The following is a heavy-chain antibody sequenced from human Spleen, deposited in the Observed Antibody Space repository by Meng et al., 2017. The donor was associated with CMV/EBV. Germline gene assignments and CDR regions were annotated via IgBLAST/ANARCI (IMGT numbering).Heavy chain of an antibody. Sequence: EVHLVWSGGGVVRPGGSLRLSCAASGFTFDDYGMSCVRQAPGKGLEWVSDINWNGGSTGYADSVKGRFTISRDNAKNSLYLQMNSLRAEDTALYHCARGPNWFDPWGQGTLVTVSS. CDR3: ARGPNWFDP. CDR2: INWNGGST. J-gene: IGHJ5*02. V-gene: IGHV3-20*01. CDR1: GFTFDDYG.